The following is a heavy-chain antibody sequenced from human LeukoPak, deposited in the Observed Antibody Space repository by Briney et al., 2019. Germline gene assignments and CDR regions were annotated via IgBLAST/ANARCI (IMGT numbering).Heavy chain of an antibody. CDR3: ARDDVSRYYYDSSGYYSNY. D-gene: IGHD3-22*01. CDR1: GFTFSSYA. CDR2: ISYDGSNK. V-gene: IGHV3-30*14. Sequence: GGSPRLSCAASGFTFSSYAMHWVRQAPGKGLEWVAVISYDGSNKYYADSVKGRFTISRDNSKNTLYLQMNSLRAEDTAVYYCARDDVSRYYYDSSGYYSNYWGQGTLVTVSS. J-gene: IGHJ4*02.